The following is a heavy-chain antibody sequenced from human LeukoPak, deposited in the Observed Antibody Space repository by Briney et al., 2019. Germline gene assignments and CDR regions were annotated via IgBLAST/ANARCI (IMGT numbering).Heavy chain of an antibody. CDR1: GFTFSNYW. J-gene: IGHJ4*02. CDR3: ARDSLRDTSSWYEFDY. Sequence: GGSLRLSCAASGFTFSNYWMSWVRQAPGKGLEWVADIKQDGSEKYYVDSVKGRFTISRDNAKNSLYPQMNSLRAADTAVYYCARDSLRDTSSWYEFDYWGQGTLVTVSS. V-gene: IGHV3-7*01. CDR2: IKQDGSEK. D-gene: IGHD6-13*01.